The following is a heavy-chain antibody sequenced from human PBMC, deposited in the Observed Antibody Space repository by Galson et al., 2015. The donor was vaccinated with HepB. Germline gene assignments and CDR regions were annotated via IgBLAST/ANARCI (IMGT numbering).Heavy chain of an antibody. CDR2: INTNTGNP. CDR3: ARDLVGFDYSSGWYVGGAVVDNYYYYYGMDV. J-gene: IGHJ6*02. Sequence: SVKVSCKASGYTFTSYAMNWVRQAPGQGLEWMGWINTNTGNPTYAQGFTGRFVFSLDTSVSTAYLQISSLKAEDTAVYYCARDLVGFDYSSGWYVGGAVVDNYYYYYGMDVWGQGTTVTVSS. D-gene: IGHD6-19*01. CDR1: GYTFTSYA. V-gene: IGHV7-4-1*02.